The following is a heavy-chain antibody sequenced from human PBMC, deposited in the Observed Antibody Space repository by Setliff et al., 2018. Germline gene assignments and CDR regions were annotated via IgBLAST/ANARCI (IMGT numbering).Heavy chain of an antibody. CDR3: ARSSAPSVVLAADFDF. V-gene: IGHV1-18*01. CDR1: FHVLHVW. D-gene: IGHD3-3*01. CDR2: ISGYNGNT. Sequence: ASVKGLLQDLWFHVLHVWFSWVRHVPEQGFEWMGCISGYNGNTNYAQKFQDRVTVTMDTSTSTVYMELRSLRSDDTAVYYCARSSAPSVVLAADFDFWGLGTPVTVSS. J-gene: IGHJ4*02.